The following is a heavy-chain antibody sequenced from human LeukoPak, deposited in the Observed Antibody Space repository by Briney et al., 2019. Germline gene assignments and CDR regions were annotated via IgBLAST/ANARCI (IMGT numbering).Heavy chain of an antibody. CDR1: GFTFSKYA. CDR3: ARGFGIFGVVIHNYYYGMDV. J-gene: IGHJ6*02. V-gene: IGHV3-30-3*01. D-gene: IGHD3-3*01. Sequence: PGGSLRLSCAASGFTFSKYAMTWVRQAPGKGLEWVAVISYDGSNKYYADSVKGRFTISRDNSKNTLYLQMNSLRAEDTAVYYCARGFGIFGVVIHNYYYGMDVWGQGTTVTVSS. CDR2: ISYDGSNK.